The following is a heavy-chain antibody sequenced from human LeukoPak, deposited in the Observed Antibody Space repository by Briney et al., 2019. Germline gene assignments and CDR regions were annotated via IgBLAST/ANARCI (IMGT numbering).Heavy chain of an antibody. V-gene: IGHV3-7*05. J-gene: IGHJ4*02. CDR3: ARGAYGYGF. CDR1: GFTFTTFW. CDR2: IKQDGSEK. Sequence: GGSLTLSCAASGFTFTTFWMNWVRQSPEKGLEWVAKIKQDGSEKYYVDSVDGRFTISRENAKKALYLQMNSLRPEDTAVYCCARGAYGYGFWGQGTLVTVSS. D-gene: IGHD5-18*01.